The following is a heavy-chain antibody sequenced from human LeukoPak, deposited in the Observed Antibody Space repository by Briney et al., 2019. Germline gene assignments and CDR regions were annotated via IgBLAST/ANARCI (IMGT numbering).Heavy chain of an antibody. V-gene: IGHV3-53*01. CDR1: GFTVSNNY. CDR2: IYSGGST. J-gene: IGHJ4*02. D-gene: IGHD6-6*01. Sequence: SGGSLRLSCAASGFTVSNNYMSWVRQAPGKGLEWVSVIYSGGSTYYADSVKGRFTISRDTSKNTLSLQMNSLRAEDTAVCYCASLSLGHYWGQGTLVTVSS. CDR3: ASLSLGHY.